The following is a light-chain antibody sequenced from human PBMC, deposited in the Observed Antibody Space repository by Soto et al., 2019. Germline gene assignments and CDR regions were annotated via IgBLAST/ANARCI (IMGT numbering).Light chain of an antibody. V-gene: IGKV3-20*01. Sequence: EIVLTQSPGILSLSPGERASLSCRASQSVSSSYLAWYQQKPGQAPRVLIFGASSRATGIPDRFSGNGSGTDFTLTISRLEPEDFAVYYCQKYGSSPMYTLGQGTKVDIK. CDR1: QSVSSSY. J-gene: IGKJ2*01. CDR3: QKYGSSPMYT. CDR2: GAS.